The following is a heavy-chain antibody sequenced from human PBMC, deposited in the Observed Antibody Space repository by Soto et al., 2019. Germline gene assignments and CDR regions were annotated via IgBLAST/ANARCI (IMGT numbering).Heavy chain of an antibody. Sequence: PSETLTLTCTFSGFSLTTSGVTVGWIRQPPGKALEWLALIYWNNDQRYSPSLKSRLTITKDTSRNQVVLTMTNMDPVDTATYFCAHSSGRKGAFDYWGQGTLVTVSS. V-gene: IGHV2-5*01. CDR2: IYWNNDQ. D-gene: IGHD1-1*01. CDR3: AHSSGRKGAFDY. CDR1: GFSLTTSGVT. J-gene: IGHJ4*02.